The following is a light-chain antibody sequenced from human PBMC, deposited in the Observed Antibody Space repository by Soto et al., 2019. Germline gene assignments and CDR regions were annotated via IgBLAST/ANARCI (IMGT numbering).Light chain of an antibody. CDR1: QNIRTY. CDR3: QQTYSILKS. J-gene: IGKJ2*03. CDR2: TAS. V-gene: IGKV1-39*01. Sequence: DIQVTQSPSSLSASVGDRVTITCRASQNIRTYLNWYQQRPGKPPKLLIHTASTLQSGVPSRFSGSGSGTDFTLTISSLQPEDFATYYCQQTYSILKSFVQGTKLEI.